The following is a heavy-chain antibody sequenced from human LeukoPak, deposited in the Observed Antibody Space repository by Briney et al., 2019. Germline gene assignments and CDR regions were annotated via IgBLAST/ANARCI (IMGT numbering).Heavy chain of an antibody. Sequence: GASVKVSCKASGGTFSSYAISWVRQAPGQGLEWMGLINPSSGSTNYAQKFLGRVTMTRDTSTSTVHMDLSSLRSEDTAVYYCARPGSPAAGASDFHHWGQGTLVTVSS. CDR3: ARPGSPAAGASDFHH. CDR1: GGTFSSYA. D-gene: IGHD6-13*01. J-gene: IGHJ1*01. V-gene: IGHV1-46*01. CDR2: INPSSGST.